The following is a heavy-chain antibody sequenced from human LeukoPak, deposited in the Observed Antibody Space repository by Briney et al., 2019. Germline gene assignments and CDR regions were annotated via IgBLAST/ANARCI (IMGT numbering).Heavy chain of an antibody. CDR2: INNDGNNI. Sequence: GGSLRLSCAASGFAFSAYWMHWVRRAPGRGLVWVSRINNDGNNIIDADSVKGRFTISRDNAKNTLYLQMNSLRAEDTGVYYCARTDWYHNDYWGQGTPVTVSS. D-gene: IGHD3-9*01. J-gene: IGHJ4*02. CDR3: ARTDWYHNDY. CDR1: GFAFSAYW. V-gene: IGHV3-74*01.